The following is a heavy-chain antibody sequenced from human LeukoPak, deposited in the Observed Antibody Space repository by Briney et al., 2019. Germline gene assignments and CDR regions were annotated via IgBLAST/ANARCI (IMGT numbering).Heavy chain of an antibody. CDR3: AREAEVGGGEFQH. CDR1: GXTFTSXX. V-gene: IGHV1-18*01. D-gene: IGHD2-21*01. J-gene: IGHJ1*01. CDR2: ISAYNGNT. Sequence: KVSXXAXGXTFTSXXISWVRQAPGQGLEWMGWISAYNGNTNYAQKLQGRVTMTTDTSTSTAYMELRSLRSDDTAVYYCAREAEVGGGEFQHWGQGTLVTVSS.